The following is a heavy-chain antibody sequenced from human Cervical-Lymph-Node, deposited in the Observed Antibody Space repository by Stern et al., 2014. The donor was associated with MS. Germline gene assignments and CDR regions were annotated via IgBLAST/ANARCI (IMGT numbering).Heavy chain of an antibody. Sequence: VQLVESGPGLVKPSETLSLTCTVSGGSLRSYYWNWIRQAPGKGLEWLGVIYHTGSFNYTPSLSSRVAMSVATSKNQFSLTVSSVTAADTAVYYCAREGEYCSGSRCYPFLDYWGQGTLVTVSS. D-gene: IGHD2-15*01. CDR1: GGSLRSYY. V-gene: IGHV4-59*01. J-gene: IGHJ4*02. CDR3: AREGEYCSGSRCYPFLDY. CDR2: IYHTGSF.